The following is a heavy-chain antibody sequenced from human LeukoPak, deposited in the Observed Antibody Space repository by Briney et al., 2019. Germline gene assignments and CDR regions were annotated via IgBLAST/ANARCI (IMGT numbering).Heavy chain of an antibody. J-gene: IGHJ3*02. CDR3: AKSYNWNDVGAFDI. Sequence: GRSLRLSCAASGFTFSSYGMHWVRQAPGKGLEWVAVISYDGSDKYYADSVKGRFTISRDNSKNTLYLQMNSLRTEDTAVYYCAKSYNWNDVGAFDIWGQGTMVTVSS. CDR1: GFTFSSYG. V-gene: IGHV3-30*18. CDR2: ISYDGSDK. D-gene: IGHD1-20*01.